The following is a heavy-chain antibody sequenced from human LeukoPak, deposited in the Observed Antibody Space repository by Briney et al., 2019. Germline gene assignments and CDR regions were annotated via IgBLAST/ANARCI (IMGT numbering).Heavy chain of an antibody. CDR2: INHSGST. Sequence: SETLSLTCAVYGGSFSGYYWSWIRQPPGKGLEWIGEINHSGSTNYNPSLKSRVTISVDTSKTQFSLKLSSVTAADTAVYYCARAGRNYYGSGSPRPYWGQGTLVTVSS. CDR1: GGSFSGYY. CDR3: ARAGRNYYGSGSPRPY. J-gene: IGHJ4*02. D-gene: IGHD3-10*01. V-gene: IGHV4-34*01.